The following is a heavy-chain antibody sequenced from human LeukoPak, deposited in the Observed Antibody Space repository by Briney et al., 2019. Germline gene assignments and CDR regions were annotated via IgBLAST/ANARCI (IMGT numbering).Heavy chain of an antibody. J-gene: IGHJ6*03. CDR2: IYSGGST. Sequence: GGSLRLSCAASGFTVSSNYMSWVRQAPGKGLEWVSVIYSGGSTYYADSVKGRFTISRDNSKNTLYLQMNSLRAEDTAVYYCARVLVLFYYMDVWGKGTTVTVSS. V-gene: IGHV3-53*01. D-gene: IGHD3-3*01. CDR1: GFTVSSNY. CDR3: ARVLVLFYYMDV.